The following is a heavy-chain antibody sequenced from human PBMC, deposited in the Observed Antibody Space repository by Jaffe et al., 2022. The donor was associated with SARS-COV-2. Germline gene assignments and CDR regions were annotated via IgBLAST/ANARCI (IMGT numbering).Heavy chain of an antibody. CDR2: INHSGST. J-gene: IGHJ6*02. V-gene: IGHV4-34*01. CDR1: GGSFSGYY. Sequence: QVQLQQWGAGLLKPSETLSLTCAVYGGSFSGYYWSWIRQPPGKGLEWIGEINHSGSTNYNPSLKSRVTISVDTSKNQFSLKLSSVTAADTAVYYCARGNRVVVVPAAKSPKGDYYYGMDVWGQGTTVTVSS. CDR3: ARGNRVVVVPAAKSPKGDYYYGMDV. D-gene: IGHD2-2*01.